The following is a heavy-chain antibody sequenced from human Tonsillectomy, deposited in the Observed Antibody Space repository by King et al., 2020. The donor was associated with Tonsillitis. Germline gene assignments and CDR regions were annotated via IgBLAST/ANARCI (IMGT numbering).Heavy chain of an antibody. V-gene: IGHV3-21*01. J-gene: IGHJ6*03. CDR3: AREGYYDFWSGYYRYYYYYMDV. Sequence: QLVQSGGGLVKPGGSLRLSCAASGFTFSSYSMNWVRQAPGKGLEWVSSISSSSSYIYYADSVKGRFTISRDNAKNSLFLKMNSLRAEDTAVYYCAREGYYDFWSGYYRYYYYYMDVWGKGTTVTVSS. CDR1: GFTFSSYS. CDR2: ISSSSSYI. D-gene: IGHD3-3*01.